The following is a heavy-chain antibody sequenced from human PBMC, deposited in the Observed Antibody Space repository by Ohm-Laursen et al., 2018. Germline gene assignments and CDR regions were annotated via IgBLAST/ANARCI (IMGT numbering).Heavy chain of an antibody. CDR1: GFTFSSYG. CDR3: AKDLGRTWIHPEIDY. J-gene: IGHJ4*02. Sequence: SLRLSCSASGFTFSSYGMHWVRQAPGKGLEWVAVISYDGSNKYYADSVKGRFTISRDNSKNTLYLQMNSLRAEDTAVYYCAKDLGRTWIHPEIDYWGQGTLVTVSS. CDR2: ISYDGSNK. V-gene: IGHV3-30*18. D-gene: IGHD5-18*01.